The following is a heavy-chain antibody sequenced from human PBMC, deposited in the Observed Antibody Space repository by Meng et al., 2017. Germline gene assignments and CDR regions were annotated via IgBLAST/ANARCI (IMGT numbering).Heavy chain of an antibody. CDR1: GGSFSGYY. J-gene: IGHJ4*02. CDR3: ARGVQCSTSCYIDY. V-gene: IGHV4-34*01. Sequence: VPLQQWGAELLKPSETLSLTCAGYGGSFSGYYWSWIRQPPGKGLEWIGEINHSGSTNYNPSLKSRVTISVDTSKNQFSLKLSSVTAADTAVYYCARGVQCSTSCYIDYWGQGTLVTVSS. CDR2: INHSGST. D-gene: IGHD2-2*02.